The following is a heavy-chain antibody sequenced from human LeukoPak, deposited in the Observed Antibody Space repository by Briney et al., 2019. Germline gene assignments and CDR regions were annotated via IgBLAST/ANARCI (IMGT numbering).Heavy chain of an antibody. D-gene: IGHD3-10*01. CDR1: GYTFTSYG. Sequence: ASVKVSCKASGYTFTSYGISWVRQAPGQGLAWMGWISAYNGDTNYAQKVQGRVTMTTETSTNTAYMELRSLRSDDTAVYYCARHYDAGKDDAFHIWGQRTMVTVSS. V-gene: IGHV1-18*01. CDR2: ISAYNGDT. J-gene: IGHJ3*02. CDR3: ARHYDAGKDDAFHI.